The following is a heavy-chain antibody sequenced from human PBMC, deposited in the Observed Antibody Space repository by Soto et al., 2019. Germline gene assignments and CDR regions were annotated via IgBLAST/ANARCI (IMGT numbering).Heavy chain of an antibody. V-gene: IGHV5-51*01. Sequence: PGESLKISCEASGFSLTTYWIGWVRQMPGKGLEWMGIIHPADSDTRYSPSFQGQVTISVDMSISTAYLQWSSLKASDTAMYYCARQADHYDRNSFGYWGQGTLVTVSS. CDR3: ARQADHYDRNSFGY. D-gene: IGHD3-22*01. CDR2: IHPADSDT. J-gene: IGHJ4*02. CDR1: GFSLTTYW.